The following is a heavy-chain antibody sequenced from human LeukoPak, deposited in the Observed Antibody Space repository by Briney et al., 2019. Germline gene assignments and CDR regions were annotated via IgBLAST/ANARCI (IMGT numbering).Heavy chain of an antibody. J-gene: IGHJ4*02. CDR2: INHNGNVN. Sequence: GGSLRLSCAASGFTFSSYWMNWARQAPGKGLEWVASINHNGNVNYYVDSVKGRFTTSRDNAKNSLYLQMSNLRAEDTAVYYCVKDSPPRYSGSPPAYWGQGTLVTVSS. D-gene: IGHD1-26*01. V-gene: IGHV3-7*03. CDR3: VKDSPPRYSGSPPAY. CDR1: GFTFSSYW.